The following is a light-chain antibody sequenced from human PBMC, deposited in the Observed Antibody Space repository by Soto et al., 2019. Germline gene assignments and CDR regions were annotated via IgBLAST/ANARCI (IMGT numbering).Light chain of an antibody. CDR1: QSVSNY. J-gene: IGKJ5*01. V-gene: IGKV3-11*01. Sequence: DIVLTQSPGTLSLSPGDRATLSCRASQSVSNYVAWYQQRPGQAPRLLIYDASNRATGIPARFSGSGSGTDFTLTISRVDPADFAFYYCQQYFTSPITFGQGTRLEIK. CDR2: DAS. CDR3: QQYFTSPIT.